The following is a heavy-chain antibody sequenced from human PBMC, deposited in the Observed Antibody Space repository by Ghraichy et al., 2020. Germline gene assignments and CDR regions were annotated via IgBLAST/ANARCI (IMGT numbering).Heavy chain of an antibody. Sequence: ASVKVSCKASGYTFTSYAMNWVRQAPGQGLEWMGWINTNTGNPTYAQGFTGRFVFSLDTSVSTAYLQISSLKAEDTAVYYCARVNIVATIDAFDIWGQGTMVTVSS. V-gene: IGHV7-4-1*02. D-gene: IGHD5-12*01. J-gene: IGHJ3*02. CDR3: ARVNIVATIDAFDI. CDR1: GYTFTSYA. CDR2: INTNTGNP.